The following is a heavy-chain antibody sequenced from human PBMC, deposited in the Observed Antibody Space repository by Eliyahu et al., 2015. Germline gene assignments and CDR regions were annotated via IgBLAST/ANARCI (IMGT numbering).Heavy chain of an antibody. Sequence: EVQLVQSGAEVKKPGESXKISCKGSGYSFTSYWXGWVRQMPGXGLEGMGIIDPGDSDTRYSPSFQGQVTISADKSXXTAYLQWSSLKASDTAMYYCARRRGVRGVISYNWFDPWGQGTLVTVSS. D-gene: IGHD3-10*01. J-gene: IGHJ5*02. CDR2: IDPGDSDT. CDR3: ARRRGVRGVISYNWFDP. V-gene: IGHV5-51*01. CDR1: GYSFTSYW.